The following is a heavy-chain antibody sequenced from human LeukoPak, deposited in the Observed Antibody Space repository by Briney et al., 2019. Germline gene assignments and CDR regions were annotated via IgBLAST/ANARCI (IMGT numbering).Heavy chain of an antibody. V-gene: IGHV3-30*02. Sequence: GGSLRLSCAASGFTFSSYGMHWVRQAPGRGLEWVAFIRYDGSNKYYADSVKGRFTISRDNSKNTLYLQMNSLRAEDTAVYYCAKDTYDFWSGFDYWGRGTLVTVSS. D-gene: IGHD3-3*01. J-gene: IGHJ4*02. CDR1: GFTFSSYG. CDR3: AKDTYDFWSGFDY. CDR2: IRYDGSNK.